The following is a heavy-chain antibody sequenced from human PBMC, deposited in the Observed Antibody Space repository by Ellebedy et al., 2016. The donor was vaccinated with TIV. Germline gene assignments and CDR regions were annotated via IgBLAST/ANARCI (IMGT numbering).Heavy chain of an antibody. CDR3: ARREKMTSWDEGNWFDP. Sequence: MPSETLSLTCTVSGGSISTHYWNWIRQPPGKGLEWIGYVYYSGSTNYHPSLKSRVTISVDTSKKQFSLRLTSVTAEDTAVYYCARREKMTSWDEGNWFDPWGQGTLVSVSS. CDR1: GGSISTHY. V-gene: IGHV4-59*08. J-gene: IGHJ5*02. D-gene: IGHD2-2*01. CDR2: VYYSGST.